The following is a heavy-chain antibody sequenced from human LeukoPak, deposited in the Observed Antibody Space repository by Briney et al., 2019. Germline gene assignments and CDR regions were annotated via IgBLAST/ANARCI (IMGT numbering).Heavy chain of an antibody. J-gene: IGHJ4*02. CDR2: VNHGGYT. V-gene: IGHV4-34*01. CDR1: GASFNDYY. D-gene: IGHD6-13*01. Sequence: PSETLSLTCAVYGASFNDYYWTWIRQPPGGELEWIGEVNHGGYTYYNPSLRSRVTISVDTSKKQFSLKLSSVTAADTAVYYCARDSRYSSSWYGVDYWGQGTLVTVSS. CDR3: ARDSRYSSSWYGVDY.